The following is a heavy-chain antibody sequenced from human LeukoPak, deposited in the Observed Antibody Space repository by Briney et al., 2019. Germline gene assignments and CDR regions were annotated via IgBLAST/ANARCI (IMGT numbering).Heavy chain of an antibody. CDR3: ARDFLLWFGETLTGNYMDV. CDR1: GFTFDDYG. CDR2: INWNGDST. J-gene: IGHJ6*03. Sequence: GGSLRLSCAASGFTFDDYGMTWVRQAPGKGLEWVSGINWNGDSTGYADSVKGGFTISRDNAKNFLYLQMNSLRAEDTALYYCARDFLLWFGETLTGNYMDVWGKGTTVTVSS. D-gene: IGHD3-10*01. V-gene: IGHV3-20*04.